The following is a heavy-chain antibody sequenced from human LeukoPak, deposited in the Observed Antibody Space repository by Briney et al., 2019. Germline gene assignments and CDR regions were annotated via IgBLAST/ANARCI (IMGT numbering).Heavy chain of an antibody. CDR2: ITLSGVST. V-gene: IGHV3-23*01. CDR3: AHQQWLPSYYYYGMDV. J-gene: IGHJ6*02. Sequence: PGGSLRLSCKASGLTFSNNAMSWVRQAPGKGLEWVSFITLSGVSTFYADSVKGRFTISRDNSKNTLYLQMNSLRAEDTAVYYCAHQQWLPSYYYYGMDVWGQGTTVTVSS. D-gene: IGHD6-19*01. CDR1: GLTFSNNA.